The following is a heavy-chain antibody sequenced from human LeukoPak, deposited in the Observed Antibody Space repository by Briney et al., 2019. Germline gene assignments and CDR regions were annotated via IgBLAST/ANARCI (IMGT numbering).Heavy chain of an antibody. CDR2: IYSGGST. D-gene: IGHD4-17*01. Sequence: GGSLRISCAASGFTVSSNYMSWVRQAPGKGLEWVSVIYSGGSTYYADSVKGRFTISRDNSKSTLYLQMNSLRAEDTAVYYCARGHGDPVLDFDYWGQGTLVTVSS. CDR3: ARGHGDPVLDFDY. V-gene: IGHV3-53*01. J-gene: IGHJ4*02. CDR1: GFTVSSNY.